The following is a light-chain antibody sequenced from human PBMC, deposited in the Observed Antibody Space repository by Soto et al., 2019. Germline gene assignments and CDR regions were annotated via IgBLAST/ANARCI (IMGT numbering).Light chain of an antibody. Sequence: EIVLTQSPGTLSLSPGERATLSCRASQSVSNSYLAWYQQKPGQAPRLLIYGASSRATGIPDRFSGSGSGTDFTLTISSLEPEDFAVYYCQQRSDWPWTFGQGTKVDI. J-gene: IGKJ1*01. CDR2: GAS. CDR1: QSVSNSY. CDR3: QQRSDWPWT. V-gene: IGKV3D-20*02.